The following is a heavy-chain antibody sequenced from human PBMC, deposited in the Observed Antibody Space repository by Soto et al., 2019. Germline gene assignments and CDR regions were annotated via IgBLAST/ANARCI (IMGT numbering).Heavy chain of an antibody. Sequence: QVQLQESGPGLVKPSETLSLTCTVSGGSISSYYWSWIRQPPGKGLELIGYMYYSGSTNYNPSLKSRVNISIDTSRNQFALKLSSVTAADTAVYYFARDTFGVVKDWGQGTLVTVSS. D-gene: IGHD3-3*01. CDR3: ARDTFGVVKD. CDR2: MYYSGST. CDR1: GGSISSYY. V-gene: IGHV4-59*01. J-gene: IGHJ4*02.